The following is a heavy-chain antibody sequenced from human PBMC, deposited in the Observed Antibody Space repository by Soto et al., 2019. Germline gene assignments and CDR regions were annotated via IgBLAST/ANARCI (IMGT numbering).Heavy chain of an antibody. Sequence: PGGSLRLSCAASGFTFSDYYMSWIRQAPGKGLEWVSYISSSDSIIYYADSVKGRFTISRDNAKNSLYLQMNSLRAEDTAVYYCARDIGYYDSSGYFDYWGQGNLVTVSS. D-gene: IGHD3-22*01. V-gene: IGHV3-11*01. CDR1: GFTFSDYY. CDR2: ISSSDSII. CDR3: ARDIGYYDSSGYFDY. J-gene: IGHJ4*02.